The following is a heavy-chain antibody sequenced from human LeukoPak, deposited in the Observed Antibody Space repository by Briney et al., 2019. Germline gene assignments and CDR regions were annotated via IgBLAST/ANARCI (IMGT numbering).Heavy chain of an antibody. J-gene: IGHJ6*04. CDR3: ASATLRCSGGSCYEMDV. D-gene: IGHD2-15*01. V-gene: IGHV1-69*06. Sequence: SVKVSCKASGGIFINYVINWVRQAPGQGLEWMGGIIPLFGTPDYAQKFQDRLTITADKSTSTAYMELSSLRSEDTAVYYCASATLRCSGGSCYEMDVWGKGTTVTVSS. CDR1: GGIFINYV. CDR2: IIPLFGTP.